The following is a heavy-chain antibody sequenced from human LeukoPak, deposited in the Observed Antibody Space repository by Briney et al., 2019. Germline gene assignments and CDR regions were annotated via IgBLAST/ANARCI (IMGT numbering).Heavy chain of an antibody. CDR1: GFTFDDYA. CDR2: IRWNSGTI. CDR3: AKERIVGGYRYGPFDH. V-gene: IGHV3-9*01. D-gene: IGHD5-18*01. J-gene: IGHJ4*02. Sequence: PGGSLRLSCAASGFTFDDYATHWVRQVPGKGLEWVSGIRWNSGTIGYEVSVKSRFTISRDNAKNSLYLQMNSLRAEDTALYYCAKERIVGGYRYGPFDHWGQGTLVTVSS.